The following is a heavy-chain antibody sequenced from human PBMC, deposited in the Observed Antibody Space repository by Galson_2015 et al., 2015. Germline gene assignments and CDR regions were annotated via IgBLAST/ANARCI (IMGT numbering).Heavy chain of an antibody. V-gene: IGHV1-69*04. CDR2: IIPILGIA. CDR1: GGTFSSYT. D-gene: IGHD2-2*02. CDR3: AGEVVPAAIWGGYWFDP. J-gene: IGHJ5*02. Sequence: SVKVSCKASGGTFSSYTISWVRQAPGQGLEWMGRIIPILGIANYAQKFQGRVTITADKSTSTAYMELSSLRSEDTAVYYCAGEVVPAAIWGGYWFDPWGQGTLVTVSS.